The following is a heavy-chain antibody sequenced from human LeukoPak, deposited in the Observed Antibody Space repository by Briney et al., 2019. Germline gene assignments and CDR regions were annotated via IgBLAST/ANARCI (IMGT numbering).Heavy chain of an antibody. CDR1: GFSFSSYW. J-gene: IGHJ6*03. CDR3: ARLSAYYYGSYFYYYMDV. D-gene: IGHD3-10*01. Sequence: GGSLRLSCEASGFSFSSYWMSWVRQAPGKGPEWVANIKQDESEKYSVDSVKGRFSISRDNAKNSLYLQMKNLRADDTALYYCARLSAYYYGSYFYYYMDVWGKGTTVTVSS. V-gene: IGHV3-7*01. CDR2: IKQDESEK.